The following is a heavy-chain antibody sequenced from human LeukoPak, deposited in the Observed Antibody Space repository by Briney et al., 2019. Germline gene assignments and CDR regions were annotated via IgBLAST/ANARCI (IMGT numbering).Heavy chain of an antibody. CDR1: GYTFTSYG. CDR2: ISAYNGNT. D-gene: IGHD3-22*01. Sequence: ASVKVSCKAAGYTFTSYGISWVRQAPGQGLEWMGWISAYNGNTNYAQKLQGRVTMTTDTSTSTAYMELRSLRSDDTAVYYCAREVPHYYDSSGYYYWGQGTLVTVSS. V-gene: IGHV1-18*01. CDR3: AREVPHYYDSSGYYY. J-gene: IGHJ4*02.